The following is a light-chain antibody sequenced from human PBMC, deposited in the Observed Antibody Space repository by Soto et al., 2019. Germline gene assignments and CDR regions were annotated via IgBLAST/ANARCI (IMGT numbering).Light chain of an antibody. Sequence: EIVLTQSPGTLSVSPGERATLSCRSGQSVSSSYLGWYQQKPGQAPRLLIYGASSRATGIPDRFSGSGSGTDFTLTISRLEPEDFAVYYCQQYGSSPWTFGQGTKVDIK. J-gene: IGKJ1*01. V-gene: IGKV3-20*01. CDR2: GAS. CDR3: QQYGSSPWT. CDR1: QSVSSSY.